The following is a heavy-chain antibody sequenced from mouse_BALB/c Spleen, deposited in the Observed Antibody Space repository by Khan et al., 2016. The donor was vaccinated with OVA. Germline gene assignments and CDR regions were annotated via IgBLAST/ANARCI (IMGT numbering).Heavy chain of an antibody. Sequence: QVRLQQSGTELVKPGASVKLSCKAYGYTFTNYDINWVRQRPEQGLEWIGWIFPGDDSTKYIEKFKDKATLTTDKSSSTAYMQLSRLTSEDSAVYFCARRRGSMDYWGQGTSVTVSS. V-gene: IGHV1-85*01. J-gene: IGHJ4*01. CDR3: ARRRGSMDY. CDR1: GYTFTNYD. CDR2: IFPGDDST.